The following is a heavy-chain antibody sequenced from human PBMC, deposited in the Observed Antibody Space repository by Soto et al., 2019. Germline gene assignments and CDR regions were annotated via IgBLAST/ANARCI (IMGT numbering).Heavy chain of an antibody. D-gene: IGHD6-19*01. J-gene: IGHJ6*02. Sequence: VGSLRLSCAASGFTFSSYGMHWVRQAPGKGLEWVAVISYDGSNKYYADSVKGRFTISRDNSKNTLYLQMNSLRAEDTAVYYCAKDMVAVAGTWVGYYYYGMDVWGQGTTVTVSS. V-gene: IGHV3-30*18. CDR2: ISYDGSNK. CDR1: GFTFSSYG. CDR3: AKDMVAVAGTWVGYYYYGMDV.